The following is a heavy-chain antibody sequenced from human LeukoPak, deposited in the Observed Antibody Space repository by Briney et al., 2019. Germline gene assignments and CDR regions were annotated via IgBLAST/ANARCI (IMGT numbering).Heavy chain of an antibody. D-gene: IGHD4-17*01. V-gene: IGHV3-7*01. Sequence: GGSLRLSCAASGFTFSSYWMSWVRQAPGKGLEWVANIKQDGSEKYYVDSVKGRFTISRDNAKNSLYLQMNSLRAEDTAVYYCARGHRLTTVTTGWFDPWGQGTLVTVSS. J-gene: IGHJ5*02. CDR2: IKQDGSEK. CDR1: GFTFSSYW. CDR3: ARGHRLTTVTTGWFDP.